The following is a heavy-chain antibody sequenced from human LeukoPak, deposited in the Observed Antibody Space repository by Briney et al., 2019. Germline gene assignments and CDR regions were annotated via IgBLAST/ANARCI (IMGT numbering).Heavy chain of an antibody. J-gene: IGHJ3*02. CDR2: VYHVGTT. CDR3: ARCLGFLIGSSWYPDAFDI. Sequence: ASETLSLTCTVSGYSISSGYFWGRIRQPPGKGLEWIGVYHVGTTDYNPSLKSRVTISVDRSKNQMSLKLSSVTAADTAVYYCARCLGFLIGSSWYPDAFDIWGQGTMVTVSS. V-gene: IGHV4-38-2*02. CDR1: GYSISSGYF. D-gene: IGHD6-13*01.